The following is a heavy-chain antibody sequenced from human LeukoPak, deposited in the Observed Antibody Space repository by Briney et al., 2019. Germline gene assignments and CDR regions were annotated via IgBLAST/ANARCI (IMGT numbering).Heavy chain of an antibody. CDR3: GNRPGRSSWISFDY. Sequence: GGSLRLSCAASGFTFSSYSMNWVRQAPGKGLEWVSAISGSGGSTYYADSVKGRFTISRDNSKNTLYLQMNSLRAEDTAVYYCGNRPGRSSWISFDYWGQGTLVTVSS. CDR1: GFTFSSYS. D-gene: IGHD6-13*01. CDR2: ISGSGGST. J-gene: IGHJ4*02. V-gene: IGHV3-23*01.